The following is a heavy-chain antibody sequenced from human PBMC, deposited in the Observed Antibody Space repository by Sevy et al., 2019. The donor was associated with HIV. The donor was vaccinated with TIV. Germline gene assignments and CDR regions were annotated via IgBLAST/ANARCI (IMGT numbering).Heavy chain of an antibody. CDR3: ARDGIRRDYYHGMDV. CDR2: IYTSGRT. CDR1: GDSISSGNHW. V-gene: IGHV4-61*02. J-gene: IGHJ6*02. D-gene: IGHD1-26*01. Sequence: SETLSLTCTVSGDSISSGNHWWSWIRQPAGKGLEWIGRIYTSGRTIYNPVLRSRVTMSVYTSTNQFFLNLKSVTAADTAVYYCARDGIRRDYYHGMDVWGQGTTVTVSS.